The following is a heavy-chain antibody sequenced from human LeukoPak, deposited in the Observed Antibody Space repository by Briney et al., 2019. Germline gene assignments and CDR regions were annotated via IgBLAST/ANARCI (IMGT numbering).Heavy chain of an antibody. V-gene: IGHV4-39*01. CDR3: ARLYCSGGSCYGAFDI. D-gene: IGHD2-15*01. J-gene: IGHJ3*02. Sequence: SETLSLTCTVSGGSISSRSYYWGWIRQPPGKGLEWIGSIHYSGSTYYNPSPKSRLTISVDTSKNQFSLKLSSVTAADTAVYYCARLYCSGGSCYGAFDIWGQGTMVTVSS. CDR2: IHYSGST. CDR1: GGSISSRSYY.